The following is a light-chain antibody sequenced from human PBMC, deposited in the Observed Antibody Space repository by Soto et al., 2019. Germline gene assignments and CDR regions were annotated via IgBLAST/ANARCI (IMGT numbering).Light chain of an antibody. CDR3: QQYKSTPRT. CDR2: WAS. J-gene: IGKJ1*01. V-gene: IGKV4-1*01. Sequence: DIVMTQSPDSLAVSLGERATINCKSSQSVVYSSNNKNYLAWYQQKPGQPPKLLISWASTREPGVPDRFSGSGSVTDFTLTISGLQAEDVAAYYCQQYKSTPRTFGQGTKVEIK. CDR1: QSVVYSSNNKNY.